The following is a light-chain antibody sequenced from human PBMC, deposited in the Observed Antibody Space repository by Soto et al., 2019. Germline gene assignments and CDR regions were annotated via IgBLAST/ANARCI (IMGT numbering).Light chain of an antibody. Sequence: EVVMTQSPATLSVSPGDRATLSCRASESVSVNLAWYQQRPGQAPRLLIYGTSTRATGVPARFSASGSGTEFTLTITSLQSEDFAVYYCQQYNNWPPLTFGGGTKVEIK. CDR3: QQYNNWPPLT. V-gene: IGKV3-15*01. J-gene: IGKJ4*01. CDR2: GTS. CDR1: ESVSVN.